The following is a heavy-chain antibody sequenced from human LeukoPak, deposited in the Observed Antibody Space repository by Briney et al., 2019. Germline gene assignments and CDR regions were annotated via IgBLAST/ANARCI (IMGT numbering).Heavy chain of an antibody. Sequence: ASVKVSCKASGYTFTSYDINWVRQATGQGLEWMGWMNPNSGNTGYAQKFQGRVTITRNTSISTAYMELSSLRSEDTAVYYCARSYYHYLYYYYYIDVWGKGTTVTVSS. V-gene: IGHV1-8*01. CDR2: MNPNSGNT. J-gene: IGHJ6*03. D-gene: IGHD1-26*01. CDR1: GYTFTSYD. CDR3: ARSYYHYLYYYYYIDV.